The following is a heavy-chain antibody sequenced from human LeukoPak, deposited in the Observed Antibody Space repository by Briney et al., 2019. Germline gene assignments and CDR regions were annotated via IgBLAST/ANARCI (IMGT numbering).Heavy chain of an antibody. Sequence: SETLSLTCTVSGGSISSYYWSWIRQPAGKGLEWVGRIYSSGSTNYNPSLKSRVPMSVATSKNQFSLKLSSVTAADTAVYYCARGHSSGWSYFDYWGQGTLVTVSS. V-gene: IGHV4-4*07. CDR1: GGSISSYY. J-gene: IGHJ4*02. CDR2: IYSSGST. D-gene: IGHD6-19*01. CDR3: ARGHSSGWSYFDY.